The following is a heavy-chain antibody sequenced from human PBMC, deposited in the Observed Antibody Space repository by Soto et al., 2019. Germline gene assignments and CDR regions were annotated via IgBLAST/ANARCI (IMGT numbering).Heavy chain of an antibody. D-gene: IGHD6-19*01. Sequence: VQLVESGGGVVQPGRSLRLSCAASGFTFSDYAMHWVRQAPGKGLEWVAVVSHDGRNTHYADSVKGRFTISRDSSTHTVYLEMTRMRAEDTAVYYCAKGGRQWLVTSDFNYWGQGALVTVSS. CDR2: VSHDGRNT. CDR3: AKGGRQWLVTSDFNY. J-gene: IGHJ4*02. CDR1: GFTFSDYA. V-gene: IGHV3-30*18.